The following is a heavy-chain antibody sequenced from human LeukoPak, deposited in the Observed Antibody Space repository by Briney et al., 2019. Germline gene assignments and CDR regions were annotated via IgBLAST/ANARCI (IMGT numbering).Heavy chain of an antibody. CDR1: GYTFNSYD. CDR2: INGGSGRT. Sequence: GESLKVSCKASGYTFNSYDIHWVRQAPGQRPEWMGGINGGSGRTKYLQKLQGRVTITRDTSANTAFMELSSLRSEDTAVYYCARPIGATMIVHARGHSSGSAFDIWGQGTMVTVSS. D-gene: IGHD3-22*01. J-gene: IGHJ3*02. V-gene: IGHV1-3*01. CDR3: ARPIGATMIVHARGHSSGSAFDI.